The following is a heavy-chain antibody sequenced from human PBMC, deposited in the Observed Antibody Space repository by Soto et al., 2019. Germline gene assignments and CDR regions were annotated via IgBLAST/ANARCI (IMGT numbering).Heavy chain of an antibody. CDR3: AXGDYDFWSGKGVNWFDP. V-gene: IGHV4-39*01. J-gene: IGHJ5*02. CDR1: GGSISSSSYY. CDR2: IYYSGST. D-gene: IGHD3-3*01. Sequence: PSETLSLTCTVSGGSISSSSYYWGWIRQPPGKGLEWIGSIYYSGSTYYNPSLKSRVTISVDTSKNQFSLKLSSVTAADTAVYYCAXGDYDFWSGKGVNWFDPWGQGTLVTVSS.